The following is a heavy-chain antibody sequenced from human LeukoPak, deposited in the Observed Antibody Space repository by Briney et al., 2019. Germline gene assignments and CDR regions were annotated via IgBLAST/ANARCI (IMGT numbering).Heavy chain of an antibody. CDR1: GFTFSSYS. V-gene: IGHV3-21*01. Sequence: GGSLRLSCAASGFTFSSYSMNWVRQAPGKGLEWVSSTTTRSSYIYYADSVKGRFTISRDDAKSSLYLQMSSLRAEDTAVYSCARDPAAAGSVWLDPWGQGILVTVSS. CDR2: TTTRSSYI. J-gene: IGHJ5*02. CDR3: ARDPAAAGSVWLDP. D-gene: IGHD6-13*01.